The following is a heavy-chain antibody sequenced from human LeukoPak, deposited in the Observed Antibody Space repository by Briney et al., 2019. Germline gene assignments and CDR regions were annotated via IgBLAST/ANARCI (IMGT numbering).Heavy chain of an antibody. CDR3: AKDRYYYGSGSYLFDY. V-gene: IGHV3-30*18. CDR2: ISYDGSNK. CDR1: GFTLSSYG. D-gene: IGHD3-10*01. J-gene: IGHJ4*02. Sequence: GRSLRLSCAASGFTLSSYGMHWVRQAPGKGLEWVAVISYDGSNKYYADSVKGRFTISRDNSKNTLYLQMNSLRAEDTAVYYCAKDRYYYGSGSYLFDYWGQGTLVTVSS.